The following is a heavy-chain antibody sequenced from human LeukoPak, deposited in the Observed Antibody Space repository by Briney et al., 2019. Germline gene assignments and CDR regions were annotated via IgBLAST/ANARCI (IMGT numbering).Heavy chain of an antibody. D-gene: IGHD3-16*02. CDR3: ARLRLGELSFYYYYYYMDV. J-gene: IGHJ6*03. CDR2: MYYSGST. Sequence: SQTLSLTCPVSGGSISSSSYYSGWIRQPPGKGLEWFGRMYYSGSTYYNPSLKSRVTISVDTSKNQFSLKLSSVTAADTAVYYCARLRLGELSFYYYYYYMDVWGKGTTVTVSS. V-gene: IGHV4-39*01. CDR1: GGSISSSSYY.